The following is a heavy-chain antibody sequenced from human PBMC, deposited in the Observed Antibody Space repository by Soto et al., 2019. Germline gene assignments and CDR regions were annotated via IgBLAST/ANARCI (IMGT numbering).Heavy chain of an antibody. CDR3: ARDRRILWFGELFGY. J-gene: IGHJ4*02. CDR2: IIPIFGTA. CDR1: GGTFSSYA. Sequence: GASVKVSCKASGGTFSSYAISWVRQAPGQGLEWMGGIIPIFGTANYAQKLQGRVTMTTDTSTSTAYMELRSLRSDDTAVYYCARDRRILWFGELFGYWGQGTLVTISS. V-gene: IGHV1-69*05. D-gene: IGHD3-10*01.